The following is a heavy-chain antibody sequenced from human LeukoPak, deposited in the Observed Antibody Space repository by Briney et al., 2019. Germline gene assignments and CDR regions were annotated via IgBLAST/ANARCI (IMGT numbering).Heavy chain of an antibody. CDR2: IWYGGSNK. D-gene: IGHD5-12*01. J-gene: IGHJ4*02. V-gene: IGHV3-30*02. Sequence: GGSLRLSCAASGFTFSSYGMHWVRQAPGKGLEWVAVIWYGGSNKYYADSVKGRFTISRDNSKNTLYLQMNSLRAEDTAVYYCATQVGYSGYDLGHWGQGTLVTVSS. CDR1: GFTFSSYG. CDR3: ATQVGYSGYDLGH.